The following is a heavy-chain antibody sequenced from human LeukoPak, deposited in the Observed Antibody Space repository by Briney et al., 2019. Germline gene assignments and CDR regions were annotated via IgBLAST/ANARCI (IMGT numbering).Heavy chain of an antibody. J-gene: IGHJ4*02. D-gene: IGHD2-15*01. CDR1: GGSISNFY. CDR3: ARHSETCGGGSCFRDYFDL. CDR2: IYYSGTT. Sequence: SETLSLTCTVYGGSISNFYWGWFRQPPGKGLEWIGYIYYSGTTNYNPSLKSRLTISVDTPKNHFSLRLSSVAAADTAVYYCARHSETCGGGSCFRDYFDLWGQGTLVTVSS. V-gene: IGHV4-59*08.